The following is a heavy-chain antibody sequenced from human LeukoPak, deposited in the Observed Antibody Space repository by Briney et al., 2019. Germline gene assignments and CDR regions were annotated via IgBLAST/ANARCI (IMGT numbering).Heavy chain of an antibody. J-gene: IGHJ4*02. CDR3: AKDRQPIIFGPASPIDY. V-gene: IGHV3-23*01. Sequence: GGSLRLSCAASGFTFSSYAMSWVRQAPGKGLEWVSAISGSGGSTYYADSVKGRFTISRDNSKNTLYLQMNSLRAEDTAVYYCAKDRQPIIFGPASPIDYWGQGTLVIVSS. D-gene: IGHD3-3*01. CDR2: ISGSGGST. CDR1: GFTFSSYA.